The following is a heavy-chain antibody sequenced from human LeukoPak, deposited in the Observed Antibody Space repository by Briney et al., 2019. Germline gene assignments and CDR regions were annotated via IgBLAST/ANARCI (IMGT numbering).Heavy chain of an antibody. CDR2: IYPGDSDI. V-gene: IGHV5-51*01. CDR3: ARFYSYTMDV. Sequence: GESLKISCKGSGYSFTTYWVAWVRQMPGKGLEWMGIIYPGDSDIRYSSSFQGQVSISADKSISTAYLQWSSLKASDTAKYYCARFYSYTMDVWGPGTTVTVSS. J-gene: IGHJ6*02. CDR1: GYSFTTYW.